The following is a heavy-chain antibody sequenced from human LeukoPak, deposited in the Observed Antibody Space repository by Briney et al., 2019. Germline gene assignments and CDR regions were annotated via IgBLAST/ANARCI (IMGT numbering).Heavy chain of an antibody. Sequence: SETLSLTCAVSGYSISSGYYWGWIRQPPGKGLEWIGSIYHSGSTYYNPSLKSRVTISVDTSKNQFSLKLSSVAAADTAVYYCARDGRIWFGELLPTNWYFDPWGRGTLVTVSS. V-gene: IGHV4-38-2*02. CDR2: IYHSGST. J-gene: IGHJ2*01. D-gene: IGHD3-10*01. CDR3: ARDGRIWFGELLPTNWYFDP. CDR1: GYSISSGYY.